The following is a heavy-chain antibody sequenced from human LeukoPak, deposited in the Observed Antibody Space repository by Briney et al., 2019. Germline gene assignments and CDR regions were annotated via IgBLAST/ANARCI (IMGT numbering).Heavy chain of an antibody. D-gene: IGHD1-26*01. CDR2: INHSGST. CDR3: ARPRGYYAKGYFDY. V-gene: IGHV4-34*01. CDR1: GGSFSGYY. J-gene: IGHJ4*02. Sequence: SETLSLTCAVYGGSFSGYYWSWIRQPPGKGLEWIGEINHSGSTNYNPSLKSRVTISVDTSKNQFSLKPSSVTAADTAVYYCARPRGYYAKGYFDYWGQGTLVTVSS.